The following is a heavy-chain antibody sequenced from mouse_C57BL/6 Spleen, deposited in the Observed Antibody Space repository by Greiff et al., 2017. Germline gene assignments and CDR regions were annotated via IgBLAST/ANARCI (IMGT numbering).Heavy chain of an antibody. Sequence: EVKLQQSGPELVKPGASVKISCKASGYTFTDYYMNWVKQSHGKSLEWIGDINPNNGGTSYNQKFKGKATLTVDKSSSTAYMELRSLTSEDSAVYYCAKRDGYDEDFAYWGQGTLVTVSA. D-gene: IGHD2-2*01. CDR1: GYTFTDYY. V-gene: IGHV1-26*01. J-gene: IGHJ3*01. CDR3: AKRDGYDEDFAY. CDR2: INPNNGGT.